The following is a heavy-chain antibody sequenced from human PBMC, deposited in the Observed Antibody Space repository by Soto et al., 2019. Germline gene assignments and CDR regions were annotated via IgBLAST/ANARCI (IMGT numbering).Heavy chain of an antibody. CDR3: AKGFGGDYDAFDI. D-gene: IGHD4-17*01. Sequence: EVQLVESGGGLVQPGRSLRLSCAASGFTFDDYAMHWVRQAPGKGLEWVSAISGSGGSTYYADSVKGRFTISRDNSKNTLYLQMNSLRAEDTAVYYCAKGFGGDYDAFDIWGQGTMVTVSS. CDR1: GFTFDDYA. J-gene: IGHJ3*02. V-gene: IGHV3-23*04. CDR2: ISGSGGST.